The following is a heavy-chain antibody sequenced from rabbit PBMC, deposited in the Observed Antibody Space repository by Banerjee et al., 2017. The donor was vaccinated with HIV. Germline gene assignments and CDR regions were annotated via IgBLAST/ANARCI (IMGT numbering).Heavy chain of an antibody. D-gene: IGHD6-1*01. J-gene: IGHJ4*01. Sequence: QSLEESGGDLVKPGASLTLTCKASGIDFSSTYYMCWVRQAPGKGLEWIACIYVGSSGSTAYASWVNGRFTISRSTSLNTVDLKMTSLTAADTATYFCARGVYAGYAAYGYVPYYFNLWGPGTLVTVS. CDR2: IYVGSSGST. CDR3: ARGVYAGYAAYGYVPYYFNL. CDR1: GIDFSSTYY. V-gene: IGHV1S43*01.